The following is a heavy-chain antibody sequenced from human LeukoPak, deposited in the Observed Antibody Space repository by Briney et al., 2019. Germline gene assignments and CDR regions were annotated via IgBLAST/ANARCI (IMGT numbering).Heavy chain of an antibody. Sequence: ASVKVSCKASGYTFTSYGINWVRQAPGQGLEWMGWINPNSGGTNYAQKFQGWVTMTRDTSISTAYMELSRLRSDDTAVYYCARAGTVEMTPLDYWGQGTLVTVSS. J-gene: IGHJ4*02. CDR3: ARAGTVEMTPLDY. CDR2: INPNSGGT. CDR1: GYTFTSYG. V-gene: IGHV1-2*04. D-gene: IGHD5-24*01.